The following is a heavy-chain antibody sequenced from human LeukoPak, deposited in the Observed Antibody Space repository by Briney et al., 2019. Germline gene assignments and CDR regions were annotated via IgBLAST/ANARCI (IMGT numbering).Heavy chain of an antibody. V-gene: IGHV3-23*01. CDR2: ISGSGGST. Sequence: GGSLRLSCAASGFTFSSYAMSGVRQAPGKGLEWVSAISGSGGSTYYADSVKGRFTISRDNSKNTLYLQMNSLRAEDTAVYYCAKGLMSGYYDILTGLAWGQGTLVTVSS. CDR3: AKGLMSGYYDILTGLA. J-gene: IGHJ5*02. D-gene: IGHD3-9*01. CDR1: GFTFSSYA.